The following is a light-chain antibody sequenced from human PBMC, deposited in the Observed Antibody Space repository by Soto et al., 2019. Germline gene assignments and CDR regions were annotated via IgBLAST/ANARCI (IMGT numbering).Light chain of an antibody. V-gene: IGLV1-47*01. CDR1: SSNIGNNY. CDR2: RNN. CDR3: AAWDDSLSGVV. Sequence: QSALTQPPSASGTPGQRVTISCSGSSSNIGNNYLYWYQQLPGMAPKLLIYRNNQRPSGVPDRISGSKSGTSASLAISGLRSEDEADYYCAAWDDSLSGVVFGGGTKLTVL. J-gene: IGLJ3*02.